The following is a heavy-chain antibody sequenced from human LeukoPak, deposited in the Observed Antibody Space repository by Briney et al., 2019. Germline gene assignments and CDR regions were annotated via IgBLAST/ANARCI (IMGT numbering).Heavy chain of an antibody. Sequence: PSETLSLTCTVSGGSISSGGYYWSWIRQHPGKGLEWIGYIYYSGSTYYNPSLKSRVTISVDTSKNQFSLKLSSVTAADTAVYYCAVRGYSYGYVQVPEFDYWGQGTLVTVSS. V-gene: IGHV4-31*03. CDR3: AVRGYSYGYVQVPEFDY. CDR2: IYYSGST. D-gene: IGHD5-18*01. CDR1: GGSISSGGYY. J-gene: IGHJ4*02.